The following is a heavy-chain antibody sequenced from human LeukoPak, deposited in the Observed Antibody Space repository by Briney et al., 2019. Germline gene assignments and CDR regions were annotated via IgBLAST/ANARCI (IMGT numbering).Heavy chain of an antibody. J-gene: IGHJ3*02. D-gene: IGHD3-16*02. CDR1: GYTFTSYG. Sequence: ASVKVSCKASGYTFTSYGISWVRQAPGQGLEWMGWISAYNGNTNYAQKLQGRVTMTTDTSTSTAYMELRSLRSDDTAVYYCARDALVNDYVWGSYRFVAFDIWGQGTMVTVSS. CDR3: ARDALVNDYVWGSYRFVAFDI. CDR2: ISAYNGNT. V-gene: IGHV1-18*01.